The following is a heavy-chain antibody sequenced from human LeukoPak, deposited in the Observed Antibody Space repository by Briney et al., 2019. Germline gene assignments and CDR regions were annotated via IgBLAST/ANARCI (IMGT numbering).Heavy chain of an antibody. CDR3: ARVLWLQYWYFDL. D-gene: IGHD5-18*01. Sequence: ASVKVSCKASGGTFSSNAISWVRQAPGQGLEWMGGIIPIFGTANYAQKFQGRVTITADESTSTAYMELSSLRSEDTAVYYCARVLWLQYWYFDLWGRGTLVTVSS. CDR2: IIPIFGTA. J-gene: IGHJ2*01. CDR1: GGTFSSNA. V-gene: IGHV1-69*01.